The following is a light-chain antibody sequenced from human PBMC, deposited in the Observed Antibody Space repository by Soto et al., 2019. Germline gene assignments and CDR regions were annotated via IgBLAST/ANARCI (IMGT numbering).Light chain of an antibody. CDR1: SSDVGNSNL. Sequence: QSVLTQPASVSGSPGQSITISCTGTSSDVGNSNLVSWYQHHPGKAPRLIIYEGTKRPSGVSNRFSGSKSDNTASLRISGLQAEDEADYYCCSYAGVSSAVFGTGTQLTVL. V-gene: IGLV2-23*01. J-gene: IGLJ1*01. CDR2: EGT. CDR3: CSYAGVSSAV.